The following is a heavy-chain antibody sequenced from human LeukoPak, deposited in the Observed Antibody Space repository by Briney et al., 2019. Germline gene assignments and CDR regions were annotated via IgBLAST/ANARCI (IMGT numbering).Heavy chain of an antibody. CDR2: ISSSGSTK. J-gene: IGHJ4*02. Sequence: PGGSLRLSCAASGFTFSSYEVNWVRQAPGKGLEWVSYISSSGSTKYYADSVKGRFTVSRDTSKNTLYLQMNSLRAEDTAIYYCAKDHGTAVAGFYYWGQGTLVTVSS. CDR3: AKDHGTAVAGFYY. V-gene: IGHV3-48*03. D-gene: IGHD6-19*01. CDR1: GFTFSSYE.